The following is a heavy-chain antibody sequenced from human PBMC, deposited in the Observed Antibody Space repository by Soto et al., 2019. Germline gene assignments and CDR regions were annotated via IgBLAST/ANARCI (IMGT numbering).Heavy chain of an antibody. J-gene: IGHJ4*02. CDR3: ASGGPYSSSEIDY. V-gene: IGHV3-74*01. D-gene: IGHD6-6*01. CDR2: VNGDGSST. CDR1: GFTFSSYW. Sequence: EVQLVESGGGLVQPGGSLRLSCAASGFTFSSYWMHWVRQAPGKGLVWVSRVNGDGSSTSYADSVKGRFTISRDNAKNTLHLQMNSLGVEETAVDYPASGGPYSSSEIDYWGQGPLVTVSS.